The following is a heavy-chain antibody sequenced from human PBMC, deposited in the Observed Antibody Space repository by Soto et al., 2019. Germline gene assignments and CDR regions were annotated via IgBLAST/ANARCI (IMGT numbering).Heavy chain of an antibody. V-gene: IGHV4-4*02. CDR1: GVSIGSNYY. CDR3: ARRLGWYAIDS. CDR2: MSHIGSV. D-gene: IGHD6-19*01. J-gene: IGHJ4*02. Sequence: QVLLQESGPGLVQPSGTLSLSCVVSGVSIGSNYYWGWVRQPPGKGLEWLGGMSHIGSVSYNPSLGTRVAVSMDRSQNQFSLKLDSVSAADTAVYYCARRLGWYAIDSWGQGTLVIVSS.